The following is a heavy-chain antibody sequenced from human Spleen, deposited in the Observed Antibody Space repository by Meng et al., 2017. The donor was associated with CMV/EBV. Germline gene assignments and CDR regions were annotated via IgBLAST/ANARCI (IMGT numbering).Heavy chain of an antibody. J-gene: IGHJ4*02. CDR2: VNANSGAK. Sequence: ASVKVSCKASGYTFTDYYLHWVRQAPGQGLEWMGWVNANSGAKDYAQKFQGRVTMTRDTSISTAYMELSRLRSDDTAVYYCARGYCSGASCYIDDWGQGTLVTVSS. D-gene: IGHD2-2*02. V-gene: IGHV1-2*02. CDR1: GYTFTDYY. CDR3: ARGYCSGASCYIDD.